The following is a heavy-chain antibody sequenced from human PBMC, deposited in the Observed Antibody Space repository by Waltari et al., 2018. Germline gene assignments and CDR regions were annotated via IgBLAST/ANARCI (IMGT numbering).Heavy chain of an antibody. Sequence: QLQLQESGPGLVKPSETLSLTCTVSGGSISSSSYYWGWIRQPPGKGLEWIGSIYYSGSTYYNPSLKRRVTISLDTSKNQFSLKLSSVTAADTAVYYWARRPAYCGGDCYSWVDYWGQGTLVTVSS. D-gene: IGHD2-21*02. V-gene: IGHV4-39*01. CDR1: GGSISSSSYY. CDR2: IYYSGST. J-gene: IGHJ4*02. CDR3: ARRPAYCGGDCYSWVDY.